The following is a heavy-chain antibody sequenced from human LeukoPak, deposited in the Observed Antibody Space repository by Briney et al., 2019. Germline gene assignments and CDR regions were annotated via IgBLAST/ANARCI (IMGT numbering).Heavy chain of an antibody. CDR2: INEDGSEK. CDR3: ARADSITGSDY. V-gene: IGHV3-7*01. D-gene: IGHD1-20*01. J-gene: IGHJ4*02. CDR1: GFTFSNAW. Sequence: GGSLRLSCAASGFTFSNAWMSWVRQAPGKGLEWVANINEDGSEKYYVDSVKGRFTISRDNAKNSLYLQMSSLRPEDTAVYYCARADSITGSDYWGQGTLVTVSS.